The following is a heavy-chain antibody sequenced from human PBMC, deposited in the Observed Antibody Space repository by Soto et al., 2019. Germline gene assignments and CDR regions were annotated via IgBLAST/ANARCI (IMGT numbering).Heavy chain of an antibody. D-gene: IGHD3-10*01. CDR1: GGTFSSYA. CDR3: ARAGGFYYGSGHTLGGFDY. V-gene: IGHV1-69*12. J-gene: IGHJ4*02. Sequence: QVQLVQSGAEVKKPGSSVKVSCKASGGTFSSYAISWVRQAPGQGLEWMGGIIPIFGTANYAQKFQGRVTITADESTSTAYMELSSLRSEDTAVYYCARAGGFYYGSGHTLGGFDYWGQGTLVTVSS. CDR2: IIPIFGTA.